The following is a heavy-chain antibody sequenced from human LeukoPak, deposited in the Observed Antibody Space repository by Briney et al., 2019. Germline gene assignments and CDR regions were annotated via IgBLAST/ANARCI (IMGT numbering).Heavy chain of an antibody. CDR1: GGSISSGTYY. D-gene: IGHD3-3*01. CDR3: ARDYDFWSGPTYYYYYMDV. V-gene: IGHV4-61*02. Sequence: SETLSLTCTVSGGSISSGTYYWSWIRQPAGKGLEWIGRIYTSGSTNYNPSLKSRVTISVGTSKNQFSLRLSSVTAADTAVYYCARDYDFWSGPTYYYYYMDVWGKGTTVTVSS. J-gene: IGHJ6*03. CDR2: IYTSGST.